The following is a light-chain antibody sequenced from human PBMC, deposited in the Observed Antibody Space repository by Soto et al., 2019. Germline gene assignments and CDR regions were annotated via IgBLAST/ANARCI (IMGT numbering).Light chain of an antibody. V-gene: IGKV3-20*01. J-gene: IGKJ2*01. CDR2: GTS. CDR3: QQYGVSPPYT. CDR1: QSVSSDY. Sequence: EMVLTQSPGTLSLSPGDRVTLSCRASQSVSSDYLAWYQQKPGQAPRLLIYGTSSRATDIPDRFSGSGSGTDFTLTISRLEPEDFAVYFCQQYGVSPPYTFGQGTKLEI.